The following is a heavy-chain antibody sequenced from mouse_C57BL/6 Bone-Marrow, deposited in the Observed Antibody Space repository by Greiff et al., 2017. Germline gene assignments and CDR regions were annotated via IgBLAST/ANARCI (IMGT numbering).Heavy chain of an antibody. Sequence: VQLQQSGAELVRPGASVKLSCTASGFNIKDDYMHWVKQRPEQGLEWIGWIDPENGDTEYASKFQGKATITAGTSSNTAYLQLSSLTSEDTAVYYCTSITTVPFDYWGQGTTLTVSS. CDR3: TSITTVPFDY. J-gene: IGHJ2*01. CDR2: IDPENGDT. CDR1: GFNIKDDY. D-gene: IGHD1-1*01. V-gene: IGHV14-4*01.